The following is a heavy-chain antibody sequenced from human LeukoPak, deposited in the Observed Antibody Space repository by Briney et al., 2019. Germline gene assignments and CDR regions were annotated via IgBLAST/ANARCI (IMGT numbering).Heavy chain of an antibody. D-gene: IGHD1-26*01. CDR2: IKHDGREI. J-gene: IGHJ4*02. Sequence: GGSLRLSCAASGFTFSSYAMSWVRQAPGKGLEWVATIKHDGREIYYVDSVKGRFTISRDNAKNSLFLQMDSLRPEDTAVYYCARRFTGSYSSEYFDYWGQGTLVTVSS. CDR1: GFTFSSYA. CDR3: ARRFTGSYSSEYFDY. V-gene: IGHV3-7*01.